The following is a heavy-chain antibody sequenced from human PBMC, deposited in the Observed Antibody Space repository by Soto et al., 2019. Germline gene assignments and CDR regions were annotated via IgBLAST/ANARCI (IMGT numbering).Heavy chain of an antibody. Sequence: PGGSLRLSCAASGFTFSSYAMSWVRQAPGKGLEWISAISGSGGSTYYADSVKGRFTISRDNSKNTLYLQMNSLRAEDTAVYYCAKDTPSYYDSSGYYYFVYWGQGTLVTVSS. CDR3: AKDTPSYYDSSGYYYFVY. D-gene: IGHD3-22*01. CDR1: GFTFSSYA. V-gene: IGHV3-23*01. J-gene: IGHJ4*02. CDR2: ISGSGGST.